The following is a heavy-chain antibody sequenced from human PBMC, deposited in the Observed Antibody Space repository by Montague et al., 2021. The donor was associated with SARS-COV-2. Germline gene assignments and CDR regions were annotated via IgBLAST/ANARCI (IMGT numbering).Heavy chain of an antibody. CDR1: GASIRDYY. J-gene: IGHJ6*02. D-gene: IGHD5-12*01. CDR2: IYESGST. V-gene: IGHV4-59*01. Sequence: SETLSLTCTVSGASIRDYYWSWIRQPPGKGLEWIGYIYESGSTKSNPSLTSRLIMSVDTSRNQFPLTLSSVTTADTAVYYCARDRGLSGFYGYDPLYFYGMDVWGQGTTVIVSS. CDR3: ARDRGLSGFYGYDPLYFYGMDV.